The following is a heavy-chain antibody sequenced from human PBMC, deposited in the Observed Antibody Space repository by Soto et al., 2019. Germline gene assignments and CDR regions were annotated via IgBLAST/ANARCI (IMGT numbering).Heavy chain of an antibody. CDR2: FDPEDGET. V-gene: IGHV1-24*01. J-gene: IGHJ4*02. CDR3: ATVLGDYGDLPPLDY. Sequence: GASVKVSCKVSGYTLTELSMHWVRQAPGKGLEWMGGFDPEDGETIYAQKFQGRVTMTEDTSTDTAYMELSSLRSEDTAVYYCATVLGDYGDLPPLDYWGQGTLVTVSS. D-gene: IGHD4-17*01. CDR1: GYTLTELS.